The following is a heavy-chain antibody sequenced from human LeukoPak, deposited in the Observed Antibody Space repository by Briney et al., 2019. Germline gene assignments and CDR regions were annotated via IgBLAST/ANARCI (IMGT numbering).Heavy chain of an antibody. CDR2: ISGTVGST. V-gene: IGHV3-23*01. J-gene: IGHJ4*02. Sequence: GGSLRLSCAAAGFTFSSYAMSWVRQAPGKGLEWVSAISGTVGSTYYADSVKGRFTISRDNSKNTLYLQMNSLRAEDTAVYYCAKDRGSIAVAGIDYWGQGTLVTVSS. CDR3: AKDRGSIAVAGIDY. D-gene: IGHD6-19*01. CDR1: GFTFSSYA.